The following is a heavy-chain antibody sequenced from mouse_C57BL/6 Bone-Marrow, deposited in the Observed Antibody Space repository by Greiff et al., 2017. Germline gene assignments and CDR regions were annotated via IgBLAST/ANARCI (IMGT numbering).Heavy chain of an antibody. CDR1: GFNIKDDY. CDR2: IDPENGDT. D-gene: IGHD1-1*01. CDR3: TTPVEYFDY. V-gene: IGHV14-4*01. J-gene: IGHJ2*01. Sequence: VQLKESGAELVRPGASVKLSCTASGFNIKDDYMHWVKQRPEQGLEWIGWIDPENGDTEYASKFQGKATITADTSSNTAYLQLSSLTSEDTAVYYCTTPVEYFDYWGQGTTLTVSS.